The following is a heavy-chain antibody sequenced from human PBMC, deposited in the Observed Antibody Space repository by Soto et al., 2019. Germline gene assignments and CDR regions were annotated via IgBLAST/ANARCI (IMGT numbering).Heavy chain of an antibody. CDR1: RDTFNKYA. Sequence: QVQLVQSGAEVKKPGSSVKVSCKTSRDTFNKYAFNWVRQAPGQGLEWMGWIIPIFSSRNYAEKFQGRVTITAEDSTSTAYMELRSLRFEDTAVYYFASGETCLGFWGQGNTVTVSS. D-gene: IGHD5-12*01. CDR3: ASGETCLGF. J-gene: IGHJ6*02. V-gene: IGHV1-69*01. CDR2: IIPIFSSR.